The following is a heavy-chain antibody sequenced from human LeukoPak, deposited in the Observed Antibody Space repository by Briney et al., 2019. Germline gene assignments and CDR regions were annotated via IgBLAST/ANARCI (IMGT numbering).Heavy chain of an antibody. D-gene: IGHD3-22*01. V-gene: IGHV3-48*03. Sequence: GGSLRLSCAASGFTFSTYEMDWVRQAPGKGLEWVSYIDSNSRTICYADSVKGRFTISRDNSENTLFLQMNSLRPEDTAVYYCAKWAGVYDYDSSGYLSGFDYWGQGTLVTVSS. CDR3: AKWAGVYDYDSSGYLSGFDY. CDR2: IDSNSRTI. CDR1: GFTFSTYE. J-gene: IGHJ4*02.